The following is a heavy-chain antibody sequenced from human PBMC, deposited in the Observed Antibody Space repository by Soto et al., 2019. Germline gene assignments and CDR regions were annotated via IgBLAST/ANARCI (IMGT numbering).Heavy chain of an antibody. Sequence: WASVKVSCKASGGTFSSYAISWVRQAPGQGLEWMGGIIPIFGTANYAQKFQGRVTITADESTSTAYMELSSLRSEDTAVYYCARVAPDTAMTTLYYYYYGMDVWGQGTTVTVSS. CDR1: GGTFSSYA. D-gene: IGHD5-18*01. V-gene: IGHV1-69*13. J-gene: IGHJ6*02. CDR3: ARVAPDTAMTTLYYYYYGMDV. CDR2: IIPIFGTA.